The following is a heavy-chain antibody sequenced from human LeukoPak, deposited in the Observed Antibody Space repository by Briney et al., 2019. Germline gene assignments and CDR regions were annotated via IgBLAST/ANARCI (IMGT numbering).Heavy chain of an antibody. CDR2: ISYDGSNK. J-gene: IGHJ4*02. D-gene: IGHD3-16*01. CDR3: AKRVLTFLDY. V-gene: IGHV3-30*18. Sequence: GRSLGLSCAASGFTFRSYGMHWVRQAPGKGLEWVAVISYDGSNKYFADSVKGRFTISRDNSKNTLYLQMNSLRPEDTAVYYCAKRVLTFLDYWGQGTLVTVSS. CDR1: GFTFRSYG.